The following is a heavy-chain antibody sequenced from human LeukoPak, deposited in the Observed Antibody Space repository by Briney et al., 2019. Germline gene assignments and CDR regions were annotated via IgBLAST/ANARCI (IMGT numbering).Heavy chain of an antibody. J-gene: IGHJ4*02. D-gene: IGHD3-22*01. CDR3: ARKFRYYDSSGYYVDY. Sequence: SETLSLTCTVSGGSISSGDYYWSWIRQPPGKGLEWIEYIYYSGSTYCNPSLKSRITMSVDSSKNQFSLNLSSVTAADTAVYYCARKFRYYDSSGYYVDYWGQGTLVTVSS. CDR2: IYYSGST. CDR1: GGSISSGDYY. V-gene: IGHV4-30-4*01.